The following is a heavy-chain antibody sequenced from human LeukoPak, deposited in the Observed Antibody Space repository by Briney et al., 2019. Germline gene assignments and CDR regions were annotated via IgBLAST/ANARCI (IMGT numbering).Heavy chain of an antibody. V-gene: IGHV3-74*01. CDR3: ARGSGIITGIDE. D-gene: IGHD6-25*01. Sequence: GGSLRLSCAASGFTFSSHGMHWVRKAPGKGLVWVSRIKDDGSHTNYADSVKGRFTISRDNAKNTLSLQMNSLRAEDTAVYYCARGSGIITGIDEWGQGTLVTVSS. CDR2: IKDDGSHT. J-gene: IGHJ4*02. CDR1: GFTFSSHG.